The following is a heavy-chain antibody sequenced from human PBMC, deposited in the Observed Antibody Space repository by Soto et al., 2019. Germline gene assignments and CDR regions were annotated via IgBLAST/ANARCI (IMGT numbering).Heavy chain of an antibody. J-gene: IGHJ4*02. CDR3: AGTVLSYRDY. Sequence: QVQLQESGPGLVKPSETLSLTCTVSGGSVSSGSYYWSWIRQPPGKGLEWIGYIYYSGSTNYNPSLKSRVTISVDTSKNQFSLKLSSVTAADTAVYYCAGTVLSYRDYWGQGTLVTVSS. V-gene: IGHV4-61*01. CDR1: GGSVSSGSYY. D-gene: IGHD1-26*01. CDR2: IYYSGST.